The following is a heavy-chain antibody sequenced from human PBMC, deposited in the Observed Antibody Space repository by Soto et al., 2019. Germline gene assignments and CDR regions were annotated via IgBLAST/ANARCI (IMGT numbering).Heavy chain of an antibody. V-gene: IGHV3-23*01. Sequence: GGSLRLSCEASGFTLRDYAMTWVRQAPGKGLEWVSLISANDVGTYYAESVKTRFTISTDQSRNTVYLQMDSLRADDTAIYYCAKAKNDYNWDNRPPFDYWGQGTLVTVSS. CDR1: GFTLRDYA. CDR2: ISANDVGT. J-gene: IGHJ4*02. CDR3: AKAKNDYNWDNRPPFDY. D-gene: IGHD1-20*01.